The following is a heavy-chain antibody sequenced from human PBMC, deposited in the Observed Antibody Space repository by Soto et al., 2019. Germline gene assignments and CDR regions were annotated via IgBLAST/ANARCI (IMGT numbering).Heavy chain of an antibody. CDR2: IIPIFGTA. D-gene: IGHD3-22*01. V-gene: IGHV1-69*13. CDR1: GGVFSIDA. Sequence: SVKISCKTSGGVFSIDASGWGSNTKGQGLEWMGGIIPIFGTANYAQKFQGRVTITADESTNTAYMDLSSLKSEDTAIYSCARGGSGYVWFNEFWGQGILVTVSS. J-gene: IGHJ4*02. CDR3: ARGGSGYVWFNEF.